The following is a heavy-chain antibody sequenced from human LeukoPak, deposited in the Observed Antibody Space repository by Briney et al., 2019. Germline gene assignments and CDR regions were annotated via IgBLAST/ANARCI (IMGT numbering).Heavy chain of an antibody. J-gene: IGHJ4*02. CDR1: GFTVSSNY. V-gene: IGHV3-66*01. D-gene: IGHD6-13*01. CDR3: ASPFRSGYSNNGARIC. Sequence: GGSLRLSCAASGFTVSSNYMSWVRQAPGKGLEWVSVIYSGGSTYYADSVKGRFTISRDNSKNTLYLQMNSLRAEDTAVYYCASPFRSGYSNNGARICWGQGTLVTVSS. CDR2: IYSGGST.